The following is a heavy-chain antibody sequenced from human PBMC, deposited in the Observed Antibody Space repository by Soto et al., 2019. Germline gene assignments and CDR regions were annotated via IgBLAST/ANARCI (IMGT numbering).Heavy chain of an antibody. Sequence: GGSLRLSCAASGFTFSSYAMHWVRQAPGKGLEWVAVISYDGSNKYYADSVKGRFTISRDNSKNTLYLQMNSLRAEDTAVYYCARDPETYYDFWSGHSIDYWGQGTLVTVSS. CDR1: GFTFSSYA. V-gene: IGHV3-30-3*01. CDR2: ISYDGSNK. CDR3: ARDPETYYDFWSGHSIDY. D-gene: IGHD3-3*01. J-gene: IGHJ4*02.